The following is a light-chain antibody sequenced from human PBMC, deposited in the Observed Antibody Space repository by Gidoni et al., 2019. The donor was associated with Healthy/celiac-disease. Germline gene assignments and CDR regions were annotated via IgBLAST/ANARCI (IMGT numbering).Light chain of an antibody. Sequence: TVLTQSPGTLFLSPGERATLSCRASQSVSSSYLAWYQQKPGQAPRLLIYGASSRATGIPDRFSGSGSGTDFTLTISRLEPEDFAVYYCQQYGSSRWTFGQGTKVEIK. CDR2: GAS. CDR3: QQYGSSRWT. J-gene: IGKJ1*01. V-gene: IGKV3-20*01. CDR1: QSVSSSY.